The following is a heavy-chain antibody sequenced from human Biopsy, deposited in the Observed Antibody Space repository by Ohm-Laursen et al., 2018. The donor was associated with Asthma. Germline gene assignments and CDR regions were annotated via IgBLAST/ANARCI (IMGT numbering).Heavy chain of an antibody. Sequence: GSSVNVSCNASGDSLGSFINYAISWVRQAPRQGLEWMGGLIPVLGTADYAPMFEGRVAITADESTSTAYLELTSLRFEDTAVYYCARGYSGTDRIVYYYSGMEVWGQGTTVTVSS. J-gene: IGHJ6*02. D-gene: IGHD5-12*01. CDR3: ARGYSGTDRIVYYYSGMEV. CDR2: LIPVLGTA. V-gene: IGHV1-69*01. CDR1: GDSLGSFINYA.